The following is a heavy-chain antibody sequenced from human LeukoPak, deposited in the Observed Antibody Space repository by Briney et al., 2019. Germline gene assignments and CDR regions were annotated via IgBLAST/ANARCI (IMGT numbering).Heavy chain of an antibody. Sequence: GASVKVSCKASGGTFSSYAISRVRQAPGQGLEWMGRIIPILGIANYAQRFQGRVTITADKSTSTAYMELSSLRSEDTAVYYCARGSSSSHVDYWGQGTLVTVSS. J-gene: IGHJ4*02. CDR2: IIPILGIA. D-gene: IGHD6-13*01. V-gene: IGHV1-69*04. CDR1: GGTFSSYA. CDR3: ARGSSSSHVDY.